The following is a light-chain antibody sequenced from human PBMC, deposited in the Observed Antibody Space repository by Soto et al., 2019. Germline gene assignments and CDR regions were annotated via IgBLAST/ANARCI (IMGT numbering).Light chain of an antibody. Sequence: EIVLTQSPGTLSLSPGERATLSCRASQSVSSSYLAWYQQKPGQAPRLLIYGASSRATGIPDRFSGSGSGTDFTITISRLEPEDFAVYYCHQYYSSPLTFGGGTKVEIK. J-gene: IGKJ4*01. V-gene: IGKV3-20*01. CDR2: GAS. CDR1: QSVSSSY. CDR3: HQYYSSPLT.